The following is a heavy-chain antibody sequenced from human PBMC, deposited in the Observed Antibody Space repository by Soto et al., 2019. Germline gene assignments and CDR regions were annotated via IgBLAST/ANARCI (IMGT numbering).Heavy chain of an antibody. CDR3: ARVPPPYDFWSGYQVDY. J-gene: IGHJ4*02. CDR1: GFTFSSYW. V-gene: IGHV3-7*01. Sequence: PGGSLRLSCAASGFTFSSYWMSWVRQAPGKGLEWVANIKQDGSEKYYVDSVKGRFTISRDNAKNSLYLQMNSLRAEDTAVYYCARVPPPYDFWSGYQVDYWGQGTLVTVSS. D-gene: IGHD3-3*01. CDR2: IKQDGSEK.